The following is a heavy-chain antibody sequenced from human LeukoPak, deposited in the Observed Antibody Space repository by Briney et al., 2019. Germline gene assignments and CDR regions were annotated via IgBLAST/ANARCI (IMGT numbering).Heavy chain of an antibody. Sequence: PGGSLRLSCAASGFTFSSYAMYWVRQAPGKGLEWVLGVSDSGDGTHYADSVKGRFTISRDNSQNTLYLQMNSLRAEDTAVYYCAKGHGSGTYWVFNDWGQGTLVTVSS. V-gene: IGHV3-23*01. D-gene: IGHD3-10*01. CDR2: VSDSGDGT. CDR1: GFTFSSYA. J-gene: IGHJ4*02. CDR3: AKGHGSGTYWVFND.